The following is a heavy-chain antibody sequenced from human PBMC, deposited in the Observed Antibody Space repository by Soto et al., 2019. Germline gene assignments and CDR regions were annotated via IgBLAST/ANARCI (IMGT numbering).Heavy chain of an antibody. J-gene: IGHJ6*02. V-gene: IGHV4-34*01. D-gene: IGHD2-2*02. Sequence: SETLALTCAVYGGSFRGYYCSCIRQPPCKWLAWGCEINHSGSTNYNPSLKSRVTISVDTSKNQFSLKLSSVTAADTAVYYCARVNIVVVPAAIPVDYYYYGMDVWGQGTTVTVSS. CDR2: INHSGST. CDR3: ARVNIVVVPAAIPVDYYYYGMDV. CDR1: GGSFRGYY.